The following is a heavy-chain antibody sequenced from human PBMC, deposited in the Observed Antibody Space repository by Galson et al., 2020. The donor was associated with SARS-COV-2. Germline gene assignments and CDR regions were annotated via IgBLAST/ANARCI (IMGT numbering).Heavy chain of an antibody. Sequence: SLKISCAASGFTFDAYGMHWVRQVPGKGLEWVSGINWNGDSIGYADSVKGRFTMSRDNAKKSLYLQIDSLRAEDTALYYCAKDSRSTWYGIVDYWGQGALVTVSS. J-gene: IGHJ4*02. CDR2: INWNGDSI. D-gene: IGHD2-15*01. CDR3: AKDSRSTWYGIVDY. CDR1: GFTFDAYG. V-gene: IGHV3-9*01.